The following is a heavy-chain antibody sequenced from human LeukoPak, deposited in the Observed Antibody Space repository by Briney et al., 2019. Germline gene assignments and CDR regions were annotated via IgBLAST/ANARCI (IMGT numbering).Heavy chain of an antibody. Sequence: KVSGPTLVNPTQTLTLTCTSSRFSLITNEVGVGWIRQPPGKALEWLALFYYNNNKFYSPSLENRVTVSKYTSKNQVVLTLTNMAPMDTATYYGAHQEYDNGWHPFQHWGQGTLVTVSS. CDR1: RFSLITNEVG. J-gene: IGHJ1*01. D-gene: IGHD6-19*01. CDR3: AHQEYDNGWHPFQH. V-gene: IGHV2-5*01. CDR2: FYYNNNK.